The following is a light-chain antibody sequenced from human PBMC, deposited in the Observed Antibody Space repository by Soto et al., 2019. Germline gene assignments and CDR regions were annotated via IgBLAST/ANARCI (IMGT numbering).Light chain of an antibody. V-gene: IGKV4-1*01. CDR3: QQYSTTPPT. CDR1: QSVFYSPNKKNY. Sequence: DIVMTQSPDSLAVSLGERATINCKSSQSVFYSPNKKNYLAWYQKKPGQPPKLITYWSSARESGVPDRFSGSGSGTDFTLTISSLPAEDVAIYYCQQYSTTPPTFGGGTKVEI. J-gene: IGKJ4*01. CDR2: WSS.